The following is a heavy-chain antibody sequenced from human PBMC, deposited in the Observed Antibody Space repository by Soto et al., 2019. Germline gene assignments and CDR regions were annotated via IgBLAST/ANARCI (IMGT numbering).Heavy chain of an antibody. V-gene: IGHV1-3*01. CDR3: ARVAAARPAYGMDV. CDR2: INASNGNT. CDR1: GYTFTSYA. J-gene: IGHJ6*02. D-gene: IGHD6-6*01. Sequence: ASVKVSCKASGYTFTSYAMHWVRQAPGQRLEWMGWINASNGNTKYSQKFQGRVTITRGTSASTAYMELSSLRSEDTAVYYCARVAAARPAYGMDVWGQGTTVTVSS.